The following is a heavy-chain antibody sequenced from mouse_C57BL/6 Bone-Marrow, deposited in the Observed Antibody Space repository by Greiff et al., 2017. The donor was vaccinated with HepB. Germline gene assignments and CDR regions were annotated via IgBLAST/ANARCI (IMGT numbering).Heavy chain of an antibody. Sequence: QVQLQQSGAELARPGASVKLSCKASGYTFTSYGISWVKQRTGQGLEWIGEIYPRSGNTYYNEKFKGKATLTSDKSSSTAYMELRSLTSEDSAVYFCASYGNYVFWFAYWGQGTLVTVSA. CDR1: GYTFTSYG. CDR2: IYPRSGNT. CDR3: ASYGNYVFWFAY. V-gene: IGHV1-81*01. J-gene: IGHJ3*01. D-gene: IGHD2-1*01.